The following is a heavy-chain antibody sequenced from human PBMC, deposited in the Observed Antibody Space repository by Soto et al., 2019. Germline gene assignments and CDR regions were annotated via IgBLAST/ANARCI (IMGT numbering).Heavy chain of an antibody. D-gene: IGHD6-19*01. J-gene: IGHJ5*02. V-gene: IGHV3-48*02. CDR1: GFTFSSYS. CDR3: AREAGTWHLPLNWFDP. CDR2: ISSSSSTI. Sequence: HPGGSLRLSCAASGFTFSSYSMNWVRQAPGKGLEWVSYISSSSSTIYYADSVKGRFTISRDNAKNSLYLQMNSLRDEDTAVYYCAREAGTWHLPLNWFDPWGQGTLVTVSS.